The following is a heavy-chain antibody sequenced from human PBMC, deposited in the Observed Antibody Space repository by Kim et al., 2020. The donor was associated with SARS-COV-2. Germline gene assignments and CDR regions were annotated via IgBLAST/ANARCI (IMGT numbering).Heavy chain of an antibody. J-gene: IGHJ4*02. CDR2: IYYSGST. D-gene: IGHD3-22*01. CDR3: AGSALYYYESSGYLAWGY. Sequence: SETLSLTCTVSGGPFSSYYWSWIRQTPGKGLELIGYIYYSGSTTYNPSLKTRVPISVDTSKNQFSLQLSAVTAADTAVYYCAGSALYYYESSGYLAWGYWGQGTLVTVSS. V-gene: IGHV4-59*01. CDR1: GGPFSSYY.